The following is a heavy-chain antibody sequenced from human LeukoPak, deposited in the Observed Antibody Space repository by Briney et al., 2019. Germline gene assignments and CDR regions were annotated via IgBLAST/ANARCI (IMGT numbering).Heavy chain of an antibody. J-gene: IGHJ4*02. CDR3: ATLTLASSFDY. V-gene: IGHV3-48*03. Sequence: GGSLRLSCAASGFAFSVYEMYLVRQAPGKGLEWVSYISSSGGTRYYADSVKGRFTISRDNAKNSLYLQMNSLRADDTAVYYCATLTLASSFDYWGQGTLVTVSS. CDR2: ISSSGGTR. D-gene: IGHD6-19*01. CDR1: GFAFSVYE.